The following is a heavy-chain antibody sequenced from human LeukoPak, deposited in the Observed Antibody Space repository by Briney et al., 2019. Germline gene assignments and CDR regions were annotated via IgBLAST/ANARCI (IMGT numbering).Heavy chain of an antibody. J-gene: IGHJ4*02. D-gene: IGHD2-2*01. V-gene: IGHV3-74*01. CDR3: AGEIRYQRDY. CDR1: GFTFSSYW. Sequence: GGSPRLSCAASGFTFSSYWMHWVRQAPGKGLVWVSRINSDGSSTTYADSVKGRFTISRDNAKNTLYLQMNSLRAEDTAVYYCAGEIRYQRDYWGQGTLVTVSS. CDR2: INSDGSST.